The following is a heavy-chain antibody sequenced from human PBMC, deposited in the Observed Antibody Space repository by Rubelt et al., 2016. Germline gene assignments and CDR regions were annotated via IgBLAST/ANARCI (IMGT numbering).Heavy chain of an antibody. CDR3: ASCEAAPGNFDY. CDR1: GFTFRTYA. V-gene: IGHV3-30*04. CDR2: ISHDGDYY. J-gene: IGHJ4*02. Sequence: QVQLVESGGGVVQPGRSLRLSCAASGFTFRTYAMHWVRQAPGKELEWVAVISHDGDYYQHADSVKGRFTISRDNSKKTLYLQMNSLRPEDTAVYYCASCEAAPGNFDYWGQGTLVAVSS. D-gene: IGHD6-25*01.